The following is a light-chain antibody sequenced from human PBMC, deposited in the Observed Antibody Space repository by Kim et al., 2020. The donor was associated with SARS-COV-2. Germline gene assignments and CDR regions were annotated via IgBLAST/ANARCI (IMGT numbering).Light chain of an antibody. CDR3: LQHNSYPFT. V-gene: IGKV1-17*03. CDR2: GAS. J-gene: IGKJ3*01. Sequence: DIQMTQSPSAMSASVGDRVTITCRASQGISNHLAWFQQKPGKVPKRLIYGASSLQSGVPSRFSGGGSGTEFTHTISSLQPEDFATYYCLQHNSYPFTFGPGTKVDIK. CDR1: QGISNH.